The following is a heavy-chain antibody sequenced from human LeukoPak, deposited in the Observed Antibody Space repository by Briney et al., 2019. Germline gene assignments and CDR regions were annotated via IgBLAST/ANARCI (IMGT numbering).Heavy chain of an antibody. Sequence: SETLSLTCTVSGGSISSYYWSWIRQPPGKGLEWIGYIYYSGSTNYNPSLKSRVTISADTSKNQFSLKLNSLTTADTAVYYCAGYGDYGGFDYWGQGTLVTVS. V-gene: IGHV4-59*01. CDR1: GGSISSYY. D-gene: IGHD4-17*01. CDR2: IYYSGST. J-gene: IGHJ4*02. CDR3: AGYGDYGGFDY.